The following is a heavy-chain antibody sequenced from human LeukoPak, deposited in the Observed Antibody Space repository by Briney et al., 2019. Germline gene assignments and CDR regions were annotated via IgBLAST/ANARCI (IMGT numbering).Heavy chain of an antibody. CDR1: GYTFTSYG. J-gene: IGHJ4*02. Sequence: ASVKVSCEASGYTFTSYGISWVRQAPGQGLEWMGWISAYNGNTNYAQKLQGRVTMTTDTSTSTAYMELRSLRSDDTAVYYCARVLTGFVDGDYWGQGTLVTVSS. CDR3: ARVLTGFVDGDY. D-gene: IGHD3-10*01. V-gene: IGHV1-18*01. CDR2: ISAYNGNT.